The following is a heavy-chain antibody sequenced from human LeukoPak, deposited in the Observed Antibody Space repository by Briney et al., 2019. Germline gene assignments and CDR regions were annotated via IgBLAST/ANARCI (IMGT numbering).Heavy chain of an antibody. CDR2: ISSSGATI. CDR3: AREGSLLFFDY. Sequence: GGSLTLSSAASGFTFSTYEMNWVRQAPGKGLEWVSYISSSGATISYADSVKGRFTISRDNAKNSLYLQMNSLRAEDTAVYYCAREGSLLFFDYWGQGTLVTVSS. V-gene: IGHV3-48*03. J-gene: IGHJ4*02. D-gene: IGHD2-15*01. CDR1: GFTFSTYE.